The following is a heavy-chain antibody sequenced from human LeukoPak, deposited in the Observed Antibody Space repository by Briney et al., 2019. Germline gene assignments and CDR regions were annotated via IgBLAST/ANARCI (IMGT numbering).Heavy chain of an antibody. CDR2: IYYSGST. J-gene: IGHJ6*03. D-gene: IGHD3-3*01. V-gene: IGHV4-59*01. CDR3: ARDGADFWRGCSHLYYMDV. Sequence: SETLSLTCTVSGGSISSYYWSWIRQPPGKGLEWIGYIYYSGSTNYNPPLKSRVTISVDTSKNQFSLKLSSVTAADTAVYYCARDGADFWRGCSHLYYMDVWGKGTTVTVSS. CDR1: GGSISSYY.